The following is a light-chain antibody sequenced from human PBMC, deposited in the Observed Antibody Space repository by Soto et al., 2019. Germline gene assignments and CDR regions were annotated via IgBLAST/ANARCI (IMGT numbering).Light chain of an antibody. Sequence: QSALTQPASVSGSPGQSITISCTGTSSDVGDYNYVSWYQQHPGKAPKLMIYEVSNRPSGVSNRFSGSKSGNAASLTISGIQAEEEADYYCSSYTTSSTPYVFGTGTKVTV. CDR1: SSDVGDYNY. J-gene: IGLJ1*01. CDR2: EVS. CDR3: SSYTTSSTPYV. V-gene: IGLV2-14*01.